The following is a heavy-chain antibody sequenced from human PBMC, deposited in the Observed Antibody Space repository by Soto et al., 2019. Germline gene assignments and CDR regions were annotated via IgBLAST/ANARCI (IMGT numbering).Heavy chain of an antibody. V-gene: IGHV3-74*01. CDR2: INSDGSST. Sequence: GGSLRLSCAASGFTFSSFWMHWVRQAPGKGLVWVSRINSDGSSTSYADSVKGRFTISRDNAKNTLYLQMNSLRAEDTAVYYCARGCSGGSCYGYGYWGQGTLVTVSS. CDR1: GFTFSSFW. CDR3: ARGCSGGSCYGYGY. J-gene: IGHJ4*02. D-gene: IGHD2-15*01.